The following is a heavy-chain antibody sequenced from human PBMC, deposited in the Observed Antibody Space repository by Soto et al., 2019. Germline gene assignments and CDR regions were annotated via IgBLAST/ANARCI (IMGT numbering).Heavy chain of an antibody. CDR2: IKGKTDGGTT. CDR1: GFTFSNAW. Sequence: EVQLVESGGGLVQPGGSLRLSCAASGFTFSNAWMSWVRQAPGKGLEWVGRIKGKTDGGTTAYAAPGKGSFTNSRYESKNTLYRQMNSVTAVDSGAYDCSVAPLGPVDYWGQGTLVTVSS. CDR3: SVAPLGPVDY. V-gene: IGHV3-15*01. D-gene: IGHD2-15*01. J-gene: IGHJ4*02.